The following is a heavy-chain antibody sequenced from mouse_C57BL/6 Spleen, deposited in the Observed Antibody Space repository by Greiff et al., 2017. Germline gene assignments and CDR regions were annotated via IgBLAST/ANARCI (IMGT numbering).Heavy chain of an antibody. CDR2: INYDGSST. V-gene: IGHV5-16*01. D-gene: IGHD1-1*01. Sequence: EVMLVESEGGLVQPGSSMKLSCTASGFTFSDYYMAWVRQVPEKGLEWVANINYDGSSTYYLDSLKSRFIISRDNAKNILYLQMSSLKSEDTATXYCARIYYYGNAMDYWGQGTSVTVSS. J-gene: IGHJ4*01. CDR3: ARIYYYGNAMDY. CDR1: GFTFSDYY.